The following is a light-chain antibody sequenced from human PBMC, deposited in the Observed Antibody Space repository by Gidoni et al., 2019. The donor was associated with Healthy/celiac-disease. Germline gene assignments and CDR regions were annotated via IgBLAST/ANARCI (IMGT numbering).Light chain of an antibody. CDR3: CSYAGSSTWV. Sequence: QSALTQPASVSGSPGQPITISCTGTSSDVGSYNLVSWYQQHPGKAPKLMIYEGSKRPSGVSNRFGGSKSGNTASLTISGLQAEEEADYYCCSYAGSSTWVFGGGTKLTVL. CDR1: SSDVGSYNL. V-gene: IGLV2-23*01. CDR2: EGS. J-gene: IGLJ3*02.